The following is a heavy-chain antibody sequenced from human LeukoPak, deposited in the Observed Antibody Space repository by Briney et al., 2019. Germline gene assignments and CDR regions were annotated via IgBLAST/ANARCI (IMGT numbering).Heavy chain of an antibody. CDR1: GGSISSGSYY. CDR2: IYTSGST. J-gene: IGHJ4*02. V-gene: IGHV4-61*02. CDR3: ASLGGSSWYGDY. D-gene: IGHD6-13*01. Sequence: PSETLSLTCAVSGGSISSGSYYWSWIRQPAGKGLEWIGRIYTSGSTNYNPSLKSRVTISVDTSKNQFSLKLSSVTAADTAVYCCASLGGSSWYGDYWGQGTLVTVSS.